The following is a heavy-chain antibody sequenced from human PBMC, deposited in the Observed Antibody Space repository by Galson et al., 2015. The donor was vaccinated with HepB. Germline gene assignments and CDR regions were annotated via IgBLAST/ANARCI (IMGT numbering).Heavy chain of an antibody. J-gene: IGHJ5*02. Sequence: ETLSLTCTVSGGSISSSSYYWGWIRQPPGKGLEWIGSIYYSGSTYYNPSLKSRVTISVDTSKNQFSLKLSSVTAADTAVYYCARSPLGGSYPWFDPWGQGTLVTVSS. CDR3: ARSPLGGSYPWFDP. V-gene: IGHV4-39*07. CDR2: IYYSGST. CDR1: GGSISSSSYY. D-gene: IGHD1-26*01.